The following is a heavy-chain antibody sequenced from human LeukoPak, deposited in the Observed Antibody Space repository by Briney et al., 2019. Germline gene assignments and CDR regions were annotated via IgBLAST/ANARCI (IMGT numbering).Heavy chain of an antibody. J-gene: IGHJ4*02. CDR3: ARVGYYDSSGYPYYFDY. CDR2: IIPIFGTA. D-gene: IGHD3-22*01. Sequence: GASVKVSCKASGGTFSSYAISWVRQAPGQGLEWKGGIIPIFGTANYAQKFQGRVTITTDESTSTAYMELSSLRSEDTAVYYCARVGYYDSSGYPYYFDYWGQGTLVTVSS. CDR1: GGTFSSYA. V-gene: IGHV1-69*05.